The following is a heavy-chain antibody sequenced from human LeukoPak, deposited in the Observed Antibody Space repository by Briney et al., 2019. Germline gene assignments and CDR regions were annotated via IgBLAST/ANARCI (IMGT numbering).Heavy chain of an antibody. CDR1: GFTFNSYW. Sequence: GGSLRLSCAGSGFTFNSYWVSWVRQGPGKGLEGGAHIKQDVNEKYYVDSVKGRFTISRDNAKNSLYLQMNSLRAEDSAVYYCARIVSGSYAAYYFDYWAQGTLVTVSS. J-gene: IGHJ4*02. D-gene: IGHD1-26*01. CDR3: ARIVSGSYAAYYFDY. V-gene: IGHV3-7*01. CDR2: IKQDVNEK.